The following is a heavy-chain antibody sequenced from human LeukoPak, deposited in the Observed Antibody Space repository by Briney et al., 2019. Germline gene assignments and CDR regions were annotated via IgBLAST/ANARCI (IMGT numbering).Heavy chain of an antibody. D-gene: IGHD5-18*01. CDR3: ARHITHGYSYGRPTYYFDY. J-gene: IGHJ4*02. CDR1: GVSIRGSTYY. CDR2: IYFTGTT. V-gene: IGHV4-39*01. Sequence: SETLSLTGAASGVSIRGSTYYWGWIPQSPGKGLEWIGTIYFTGTTFYNPTLKSRVSISVDTSRNQFSLRLNSLTAADTAVYYCARHITHGYSYGRPTYYFDYWGQGTLVTVSS.